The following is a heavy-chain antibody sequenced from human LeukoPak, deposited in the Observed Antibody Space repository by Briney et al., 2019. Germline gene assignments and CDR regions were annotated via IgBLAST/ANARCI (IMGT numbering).Heavy chain of an antibody. Sequence: GGSLRLSCAASGFTFRINYMSWVRQAPGKGLEWVSVIYSGGSTYYADSAKGRFTISRDNSKNTLYLQMNSLRAEDTAVYYCARDPGTVTTGYWGQGTLVTVSS. J-gene: IGHJ4*02. D-gene: IGHD4-17*01. CDR2: IYSGGST. CDR3: ARDPGTVTTGY. CDR1: GFTFRINY. V-gene: IGHV3-53*01.